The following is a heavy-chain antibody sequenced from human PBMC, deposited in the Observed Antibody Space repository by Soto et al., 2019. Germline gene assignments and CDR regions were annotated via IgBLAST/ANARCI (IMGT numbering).Heavy chain of an antibody. CDR3: ARGAGRDGRDWFDP. CDR2: MNSNSGNT. V-gene: IGHV1-8*01. Sequence: QVQLVQSGAEVKKPGASVKVSCKASGYTFINHDIDWVRQAPGQGLEWMGWMNSNSGNTGYAQKFQGRVTMNRDTSISTAYMELSSLTSEDTAVYYCARGAGRDGRDWFDPWGQGTLVTVSS. CDR1: GYTFINHD. J-gene: IGHJ5*02. D-gene: IGHD6-13*01.